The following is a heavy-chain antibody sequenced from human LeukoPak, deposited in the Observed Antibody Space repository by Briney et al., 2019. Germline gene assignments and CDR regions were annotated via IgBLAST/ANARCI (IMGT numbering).Heavy chain of an antibody. D-gene: IGHD3-16*01. Sequence: EGSLRLSCAASGFTFSSYGMHWVRQAPGKGLEWVAVISYDGSNKYYADSVKGRFTISRDNSKNTLYLQMNSLRAEDTAVYYCAKDTVLGGYYYYGMDVWGQGTTVTVSS. V-gene: IGHV3-30*18. CDR2: ISYDGSNK. J-gene: IGHJ6*02. CDR1: GFTFSSYG. CDR3: AKDTVLGGYYYYGMDV.